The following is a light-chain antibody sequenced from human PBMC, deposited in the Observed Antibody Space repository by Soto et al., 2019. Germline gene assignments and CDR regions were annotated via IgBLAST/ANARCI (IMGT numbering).Light chain of an antibody. V-gene: IGLV2-14*01. J-gene: IGLJ2*01. CDR3: SSYTTTSTVI. CDR2: DVS. Sequence: QSALTQPASVSGSPGQSITISCSETSSHVGGYNSVSWYQQHPGKAPKLMIYDVSIRASGVSNRFSGSKSGDTASLIISGLQAEDEADYYCSSYTTTSTVIFGGGTKLTVL. CDR1: SSHVGGYNS.